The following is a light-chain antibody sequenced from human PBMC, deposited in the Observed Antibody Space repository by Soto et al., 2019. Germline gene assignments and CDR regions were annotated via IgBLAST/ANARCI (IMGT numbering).Light chain of an antibody. J-gene: IGLJ1*01. CDR1: NIGSKS. V-gene: IGLV3-21*02. Sequence: SYELTQPPSVSVAPGQTAMITCWGNNIGSKSVHWYQQKPGHAPVVVVYDDRDRPSGIPERFSGYNSDNTATLTISRVEAGDEADYYCEVWDSSSDNDVFAEGTKVTVL. CDR3: EVWDSSSDNDV. CDR2: DDR.